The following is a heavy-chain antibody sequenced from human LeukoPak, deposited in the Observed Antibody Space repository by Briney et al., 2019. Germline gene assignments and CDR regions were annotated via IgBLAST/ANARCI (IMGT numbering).Heavy chain of an antibody. D-gene: IGHD3-3*01. J-gene: IGHJ6*03. CDR2: ISYDGSNK. CDR1: GFTFSSYA. V-gene: IGHV3-30*04. Sequence: GGSLRLSCAASGFTFSSYAMHWVRQAPGKGLEWVAVISYDGSNKYYADSVKGRFTISRDNSKNTLYLQMNSLRAEDTAVYYCARDILPQSGHRSGYSFVRRDYYYYMDVWGKGTTVTVSS. CDR3: ARDILPQSGHRSGYSFVRRDYYYYMDV.